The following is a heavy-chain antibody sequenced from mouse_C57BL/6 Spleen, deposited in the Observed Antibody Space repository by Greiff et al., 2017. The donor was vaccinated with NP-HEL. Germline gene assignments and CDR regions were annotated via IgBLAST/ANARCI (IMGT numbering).Heavy chain of an antibody. Sequence: DVQLVESGGGLVKPGGSLKLSCAASGFTFSDYGMHWVRQAPEKGLEWVAYISSGSSTIYYADTVKGRFTISRDNAKNTLFLQMTSLRSEDTAMYYCARWDYDDYAMDYWGQGTSVTVSS. D-gene: IGHD2-4*01. J-gene: IGHJ4*01. CDR1: GFTFSDYG. V-gene: IGHV5-17*01. CDR2: ISSGSSTI. CDR3: ARWDYDDYAMDY.